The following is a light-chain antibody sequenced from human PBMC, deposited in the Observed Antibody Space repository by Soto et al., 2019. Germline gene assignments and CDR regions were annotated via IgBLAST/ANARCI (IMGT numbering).Light chain of an antibody. V-gene: IGLV1-44*01. CDR2: RGY. CDR1: IANIGRNT. J-gene: IGLJ3*02. CDR3: AAWDDSLTAWV. Sequence: QSVLTQPPSASGTPGQRVTISCSGGIANIGRNTVDWFQHLPGTAPKRLIYRGYLRPSAIPDRFSGSKSGTSASLAISGLQSEDEGDYYCAAWDDSLTAWVFGGGTKLTVL.